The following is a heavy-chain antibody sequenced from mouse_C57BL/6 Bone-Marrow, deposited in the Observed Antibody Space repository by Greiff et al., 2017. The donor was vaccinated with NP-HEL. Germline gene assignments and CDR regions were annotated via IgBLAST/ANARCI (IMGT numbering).Heavy chain of an antibody. CDR2: IWGVGST. Sequence: VNVVESGPGLVAPSQSLSITCTVSGFSLTSYGVDWVRQSPGKGLEWLGVIWGVGSTNYNSALKSRLSISKDNSKSQVFLKMNSLQTDDTAMYYCASPYDGYAFAYWGQGTLVTVSA. CDR1: GFSLTSYG. V-gene: IGHV2-6*01. D-gene: IGHD2-3*01. J-gene: IGHJ3*01. CDR3: ASPYDGYAFAY.